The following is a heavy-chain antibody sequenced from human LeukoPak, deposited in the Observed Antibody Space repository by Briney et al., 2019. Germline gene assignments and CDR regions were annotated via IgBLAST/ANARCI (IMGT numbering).Heavy chain of an antibody. CDR1: GYTFTSYA. J-gene: IGHJ5*02. D-gene: IGHD1-1*01. CDR3: ARDTDNWNDGNWFDP. V-gene: IGHV1-69*13. CDR2: IIPIFGTA. Sequence: SVKVSCKASGYTFTSYAISWVRQAPGQGLEWMGGIIPIFGTANYAQKFQGRVTITADESTSTAYMELSSLRSEDTAVYYCARDTDNWNDGNWFDPWGQGTLVTVSS.